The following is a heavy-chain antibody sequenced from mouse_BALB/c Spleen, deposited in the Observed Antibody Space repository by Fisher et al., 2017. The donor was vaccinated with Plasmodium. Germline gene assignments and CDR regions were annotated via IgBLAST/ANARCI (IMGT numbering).Heavy chain of an antibody. D-gene: IGHD3-1*01. Sequence: KFKGKATLTVDKSSSTAYMELRSLTSEDTAVYYCAKGERGAPDYWGQGTSVTVSS. V-gene: IGHV1-18*01. J-gene: IGHJ4*01. CDR3: AKGERGAPDY.